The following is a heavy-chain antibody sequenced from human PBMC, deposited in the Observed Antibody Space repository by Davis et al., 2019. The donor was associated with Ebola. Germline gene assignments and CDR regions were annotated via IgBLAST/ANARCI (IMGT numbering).Heavy chain of an antibody. J-gene: IGHJ4*02. CDR2: ITTTSSTT. CDR1: GFIFSSYH. D-gene: IGHD2-2*01. V-gene: IGHV3-48*02. CDR3: AREPSSTSAFDY. Sequence: GESLKISCAASGFIFSSYHMIWVRQPPGKGLEWVSYITTTSSTTKYADSVKGRFTISRDNAKNSLYLQMNSLRDEDTAVYYCAREPSSTSAFDYWGQGTLVTVSS.